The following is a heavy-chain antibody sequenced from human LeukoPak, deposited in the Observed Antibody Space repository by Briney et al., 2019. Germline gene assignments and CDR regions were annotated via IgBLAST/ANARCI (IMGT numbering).Heavy chain of an antibody. D-gene: IGHD2-2*01. CDR3: AKVETSGGANCYALDY. CDR2: ISGSDGST. CDR1: GFTFSSYA. Sequence: GGALRLSCAASGFTFSSYAMTWVRQAPDKGLDGVSAISGSDGSTYYAHSVKGRVTISRNHAQNTLYLQMHRLRAEDTAVYYCAKVETSGGANCYALDYWGQGTLVTVYS. J-gene: IGHJ4*02. V-gene: IGHV3-23*01.